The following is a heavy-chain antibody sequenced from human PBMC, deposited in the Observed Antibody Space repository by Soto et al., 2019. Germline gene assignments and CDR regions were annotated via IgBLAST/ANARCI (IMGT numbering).Heavy chain of an antibody. D-gene: IGHD4-4*01. CDR1: GFSLSTSGVG. CDR3: AHSTTVTTFDY. CDR2: IYWDDDK. J-gene: IGHJ4*02. V-gene: IGHV2-5*02. Sequence: SGPKLVNPTQTLTLTCTFSGFSLSTSGVGVGWIRQPPGKALEWLALIYWDDDKRYSPSLESRLTITKDTSKNQVVLTLTNMDPVDTATYSCAHSTTVTTFDYWGQGTLVTVSS.